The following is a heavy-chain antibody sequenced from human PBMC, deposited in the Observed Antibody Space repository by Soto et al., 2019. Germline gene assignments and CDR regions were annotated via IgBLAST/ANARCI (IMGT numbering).Heavy chain of an antibody. CDR2: IYYSGST. Sequence: QVQLQESGPGLVKPSQTLSLTCTVSGGSISSGGYYWSWIRQHPGKGLEWIGYIYYSGSTYSNPSFKSPVTLAVDTSKNQFSLKLSSVTAADTAVYYCARGGRRSPGMDVWGQGTTVTVSS. J-gene: IGHJ6*02. CDR3: ARGGRRSPGMDV. CDR1: GGSISSGGYY. V-gene: IGHV4-31*01.